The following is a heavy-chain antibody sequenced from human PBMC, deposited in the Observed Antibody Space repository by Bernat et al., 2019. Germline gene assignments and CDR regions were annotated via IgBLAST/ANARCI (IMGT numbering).Heavy chain of an antibody. CDR2: INPNSGGK. D-gene: IGHD6-6*01. CDR1: GYTFTGYY. J-gene: IGHJ5*02. CDR3: ARGDRNGQQLVSFDP. V-gene: IGHV1-2*01. Sequence: QVQLVQSGAEVKKPGASVKVSCKASGYTFTGYYMHWVRQATGQGLEWMGWINPNSGGKNYAQKLQGRVPSTRDTPISAAYMRLSMLSSDDTAVYYCARGDRNGQQLVSFDPWDQGTLLTVSS.